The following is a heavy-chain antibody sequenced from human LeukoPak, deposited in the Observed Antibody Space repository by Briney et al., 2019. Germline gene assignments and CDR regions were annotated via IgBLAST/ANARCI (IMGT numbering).Heavy chain of an antibody. J-gene: IGHJ5*01. CDR3: TRQPKSCTPGVFVTGKACWFDS. V-gene: IGHV4-38-2*02. CDR2: IFHSGSP. CDR1: GYSISNGNY. D-gene: IGHD3-10*01. Sequence: SETLSLTCTVSGYSISNGNYWGWIRQPPGKGLEWIGSIFHSGSPYYKPSLKSRVTISVDTSKNQFSLRLTSVNAADTAVYYCTRQPKSCTPGVFVTGKACWFDSWGQGTLVTVSS.